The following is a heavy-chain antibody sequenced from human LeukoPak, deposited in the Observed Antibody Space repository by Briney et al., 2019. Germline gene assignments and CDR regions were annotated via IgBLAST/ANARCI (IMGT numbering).Heavy chain of an antibody. Sequence: QPGGSLRLSCVGSGFTFTRHSTNWVRQAPGKGLEWISYISSSSSHIYYSDSVKGRFIISRDNAKNSVYLQMNSLRAGDTAVYFCARDRAGYNWVDYWGQGTLVSVSS. D-gene: IGHD5-24*01. CDR3: ARDRAGYNWVDY. J-gene: IGHJ4*02. V-gene: IGHV3-48*01. CDR2: ISSSSSHI. CDR1: GFTFTRHS.